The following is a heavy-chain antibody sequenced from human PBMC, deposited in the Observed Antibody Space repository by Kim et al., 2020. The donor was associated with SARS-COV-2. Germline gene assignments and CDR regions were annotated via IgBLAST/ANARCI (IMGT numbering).Heavy chain of an antibody. V-gene: IGHV3-23*01. D-gene: IGHD3-10*01. CDR2: ISGSGGST. Sequence: GGSLRLSCAASGFTFSSYAMSWVRQAPGKGLEWVSAISGSGGSTYYADSVKGRFTISRDNSKNTLYLQMNSLRAEDTAVYYCAKDHHALTYYYGSGSYYPPPSSYYFDYWGQGTLVTVSS. CDR1: GFTFSSYA. J-gene: IGHJ4*02. CDR3: AKDHHALTYYYGSGSYYPPPSSYYFDY.